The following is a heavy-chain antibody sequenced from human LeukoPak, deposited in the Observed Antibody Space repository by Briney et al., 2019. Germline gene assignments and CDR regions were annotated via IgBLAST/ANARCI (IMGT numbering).Heavy chain of an antibody. CDR1: GGSFSGYY. CDR2: INHSGST. D-gene: IGHD3-10*01. CDR3: ARRYPTYYCGSGSYYRNYDAFDI. Sequence: SETLSLTCAVYGGSFSGYYWSWIRQPPGKGLEWIGEINHSGSTNYNPSLKSRVTISVDTSRNQFSLKLSSVAAADTAVYYCARRYPTYYCGSGSYYRNYDAFDIWGQGTMVTVSS. V-gene: IGHV4-34*01. J-gene: IGHJ3*02.